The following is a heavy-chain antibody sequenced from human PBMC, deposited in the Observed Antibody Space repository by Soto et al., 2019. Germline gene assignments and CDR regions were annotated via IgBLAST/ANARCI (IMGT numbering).Heavy chain of an antibody. Sequence: GGSLPLSCAASVFTFDDYTMHWVRQAPGKGLEWVSLISWDGGSTYYADSVKGRFTISRDNSKNSLYLQMNSLRTEDTALYYCAKGPRDGAESWGQGTMVTVSS. D-gene: IGHD3-16*01. CDR3: AKGPRDGAES. CDR2: ISWDGGST. CDR1: VFTFDDYT. J-gene: IGHJ5*02. V-gene: IGHV3-43*01.